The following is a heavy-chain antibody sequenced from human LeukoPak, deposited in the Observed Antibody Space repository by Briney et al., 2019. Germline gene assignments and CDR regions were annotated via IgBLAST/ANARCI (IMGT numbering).Heavy chain of an antibody. J-gene: IGHJ3*02. CDR1: GGSISSYY. Sequence: SETLSLTCTVSGGSISSYYWSWIRQPPGKGLEWIGYIYYSGSTNYNLSLKSRVTISVDTSKNQFSLKLSSVTAADTAMYYCARGGGYYTGATFDIWGQGTMVTVSS. CDR3: ARGGGYYTGATFDI. CDR2: IYYSGST. D-gene: IGHD3-3*01. V-gene: IGHV4-59*01.